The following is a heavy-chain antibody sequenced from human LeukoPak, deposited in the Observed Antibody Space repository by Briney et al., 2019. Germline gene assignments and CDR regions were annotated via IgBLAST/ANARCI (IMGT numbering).Heavy chain of an antibody. CDR1: GGTFSSYA. Sequence: GASVKVSCKASGGTFSSYAISWVRQAPGQGLEWMGRIIPILGIANYAQKFQGRVTITADKSTSTAYMELSSLRSEDTAVYYCARDNDGDSSGYQGYWGQGTLVTVSS. D-gene: IGHD3-22*01. CDR2: IIPILGIA. J-gene: IGHJ4*02. CDR3: ARDNDGDSSGYQGY. V-gene: IGHV1-69*04.